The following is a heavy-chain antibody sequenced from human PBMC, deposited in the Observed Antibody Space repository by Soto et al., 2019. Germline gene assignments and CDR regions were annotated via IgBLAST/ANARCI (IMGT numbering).Heavy chain of an antibody. CDR3: TTKRPYYYYYYMDV. Sequence: GGSLRLSCAASGFTFSNAWMSWVRQAPGKGLEWVGRIKSKTDGGTTDYAAPVKGRFTISRDDSKNTLYLQMNSLKTEDTAVYYCTTKRPYYYYYYMDVWGKGTTVTVSS. V-gene: IGHV3-15*01. CDR2: IKSKTDGGTT. CDR1: GFTFSNAW. J-gene: IGHJ6*03.